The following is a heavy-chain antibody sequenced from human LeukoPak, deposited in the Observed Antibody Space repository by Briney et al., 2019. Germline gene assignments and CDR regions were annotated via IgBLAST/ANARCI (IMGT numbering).Heavy chain of an antibody. D-gene: IGHD3-10*01. V-gene: IGHV3-53*01. CDR2: IYSGGST. CDR3: ASGLWFGELNN. J-gene: IGHJ4*02. Sequence: GGSLRLSCAASGFTIRTNYMSWVCQAPGKGLEWVSLIYSGGSTYYADSVKGRFTISRDNAKNSLYLQMNSLRAEDTAVYYCASGLWFGELNNWGQGTLVTVSS. CDR1: GFTIRTNY.